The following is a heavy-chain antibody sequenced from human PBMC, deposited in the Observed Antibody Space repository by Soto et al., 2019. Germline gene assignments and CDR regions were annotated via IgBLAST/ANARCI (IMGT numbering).Heavy chain of an antibody. CDR3: VKDICGPRRCYNDS. Sequence: EVQLLESGGGLVQPGGSLRLSCAASGFMFSSYVMNWVRQAPGKGLEWVSSITDNGGSTYYADSVKGRFTISRDNCQNALYLPMNSPRADDTALYYCVKDICGPRRCYNDSWGQGTLFTAS. CDR1: GFMFSSYV. D-gene: IGHD2-15*01. J-gene: IGHJ4*02. CDR2: ITDNGGST. V-gene: IGHV3-23*01.